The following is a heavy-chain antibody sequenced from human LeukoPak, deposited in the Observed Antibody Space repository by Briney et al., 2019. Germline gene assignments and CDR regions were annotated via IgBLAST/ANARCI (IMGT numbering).Heavy chain of an antibody. CDR3: ASGTSYVGTN. CDR2: IYTSGST. D-gene: IGHD5-18*01. V-gene: IGHV4-61*02. J-gene: IGHJ4*02. CDR1: GGSISSGSYY. Sequence: PSETLSLTCTVSGGSISSGSYYWSWIRQPAGKGLEWIGRIYTSGSTNYNPSLKSRVTISVDTSKNQFSLKLSSVTAADTAVYYCASGTSYVGTNWGQGTLVTVSS.